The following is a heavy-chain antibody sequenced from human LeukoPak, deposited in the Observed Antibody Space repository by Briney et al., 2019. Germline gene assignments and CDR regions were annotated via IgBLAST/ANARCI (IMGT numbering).Heavy chain of an antibody. CDR1: GYTFTSYG. Sequence: ASVKVSCKASGYTFTSYGISWVRQAPGQGLEWVGWISTYNGNTNYAPNIQDRVTMTTDTSTSTAYMELRSLRSDDTAVYYCGRALLGGSDIYTPFSYWGQGTLVTVSS. D-gene: IGHD3-10*01. V-gene: IGHV1-18*01. J-gene: IGHJ4*02. CDR2: ISTYNGNT. CDR3: GRALLGGSDIYTPFSY.